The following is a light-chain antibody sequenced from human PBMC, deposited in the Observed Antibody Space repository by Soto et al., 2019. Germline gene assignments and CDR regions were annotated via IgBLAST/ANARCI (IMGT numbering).Light chain of an antibody. V-gene: IGLV2-14*01. CDR1: SSDVGSYNS. Sequence: QSALTQPASVSGSPGQSITISCTGTSSDVGSYNSVSWYQQHPGKAPKLMIYDVSNRPSGVSNRFSGSKSGNTASLTISGLQAEDEADYYCSSYRSSSTYVVFGGGTKLTVL. J-gene: IGLJ2*01. CDR3: SSYRSSSTYVV. CDR2: DVS.